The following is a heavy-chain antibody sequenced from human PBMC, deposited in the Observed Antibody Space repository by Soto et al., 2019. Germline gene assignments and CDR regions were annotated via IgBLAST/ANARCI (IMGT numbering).Heavy chain of an antibody. D-gene: IGHD1-1*01. V-gene: IGHV5-51*01. J-gene: IGHJ4*02. Sequence: GQSLKISCKGSRYSFTNYWIGWVRQMPGKDLEWIGIIYPEDSETRYSPSFQGQVTISADKSISTAYLQWSSLKASDTAMYYCVAFYNWNTLHYWGQGTLVTVSS. CDR2: IYPEDSET. CDR3: VAFYNWNTLHY. CDR1: RYSFTNYW.